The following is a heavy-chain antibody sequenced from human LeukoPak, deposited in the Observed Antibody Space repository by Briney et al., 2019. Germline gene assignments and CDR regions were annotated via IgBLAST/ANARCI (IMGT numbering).Heavy chain of an antibody. CDR1: GFTVSSTY. CDR3: ASPEMARDGTYAMDV. V-gene: IGHV3-53*01. D-gene: IGHD5-24*01. J-gene: IGHJ6*02. CDR2: IYSGGST. Sequence: GGSLRLSCAASGFTVSSTYMSWVRQAPGKGLEWVSVIYSGGSTYYADSVKGRFTISRDNSKNTLYLQMNSLRAEDTAVYYCASPEMARDGTYAMDVWGQGTTVTVSS.